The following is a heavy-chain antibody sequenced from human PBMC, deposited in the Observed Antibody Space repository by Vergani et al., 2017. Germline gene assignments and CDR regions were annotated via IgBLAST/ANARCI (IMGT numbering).Heavy chain of an antibody. CDR2: IRYDGSNK. J-gene: IGHJ4*02. CDR1: GFTFSSYG. D-gene: IGHD2-15*01. Sequence: QVPLVESGGGVVQPGGSLRLLCAASGFTFSSYGMHWVRQAPGKGLEWVAFIRYDGSNKYYADFVKGRFTISRDNSKNTLFLQMNSLRAEDTAVYYCAKDRCSGGSCYLHGFDYWGQGTLVTVSS. V-gene: IGHV3-30*02. CDR3: AKDRCSGGSCYLHGFDY.